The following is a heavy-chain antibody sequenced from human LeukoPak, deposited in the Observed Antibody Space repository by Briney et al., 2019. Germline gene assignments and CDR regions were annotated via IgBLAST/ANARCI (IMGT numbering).Heavy chain of an antibody. CDR3: ARDHAGTRIAAIDY. J-gene: IGHJ4*02. V-gene: IGHV4-39*07. CDR2: IYYSGST. D-gene: IGHD6-13*01. Sequence: SDTLSLTCTVSGGSIRSSSYYWGWIRQPPGKGLEWIGSIYYSGSTYYNPSLKSRVTISVDTSKNQFSLKLSSVTAADTAVYYCARDHAGTRIAAIDYWGQGTLVTVSS. CDR1: GGSIRSSSYY.